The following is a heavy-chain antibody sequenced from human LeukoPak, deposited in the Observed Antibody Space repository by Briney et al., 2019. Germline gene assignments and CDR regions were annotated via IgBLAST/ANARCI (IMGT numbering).Heavy chain of an antibody. CDR2: ISAYNGNT. CDR3: ARIYSYGNGVYYFDY. J-gene: IGHJ4*02. V-gene: IGHV1-18*04. D-gene: IGHD5-18*01. Sequence: APVKVSCKASGYTFTTYGISWVRQAPGQGLEWMGWISAYNGNTNYAQELQGRVTMTTDTSTSTAYMELRSLRSDDTAVYYCARIYSYGNGVYYFDYWGQGTLVTVSS. CDR1: GYTFTTYG.